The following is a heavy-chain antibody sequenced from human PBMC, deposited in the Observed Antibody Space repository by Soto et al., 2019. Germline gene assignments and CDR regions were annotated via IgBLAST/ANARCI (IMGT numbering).Heavy chain of an antibody. J-gene: IGHJ6*02. Sequence: EVQLVESGGGLVQPGGSLRLSCAASGFTFSSYWMHWVRQAPGKGLVWVSRISSDGSSTTYADSVKGRVTISRDNAKNTLYLEMNSLRVEDTAVYYCVRDQDGAGACMDVWGQGTTVTVSS. CDR2: ISSDGSST. D-gene: IGHD1-26*01. CDR1: GFTFSSYW. V-gene: IGHV3-74*01. CDR3: VRDQDGAGACMDV.